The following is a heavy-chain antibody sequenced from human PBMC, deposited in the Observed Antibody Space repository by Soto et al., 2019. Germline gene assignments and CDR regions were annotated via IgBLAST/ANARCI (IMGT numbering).Heavy chain of an antibody. Sequence: GGSLRLSCAASGFTFSDHHIDWVRQAPGKGLEWVSYISSSGSTIYYADSVKGRFTISRDNAKNSLYLQMNSLRAEDTAVYYCAREGEQWPNIDYWGQGTLVTVSS. D-gene: IGHD6-19*01. CDR1: GFTFSDHH. J-gene: IGHJ4*02. V-gene: IGHV3-11*04. CDR3: AREGEQWPNIDY. CDR2: ISSSGSTI.